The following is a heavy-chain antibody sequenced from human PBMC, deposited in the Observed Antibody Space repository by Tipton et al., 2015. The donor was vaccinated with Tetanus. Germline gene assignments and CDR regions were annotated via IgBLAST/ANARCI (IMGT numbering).Heavy chain of an antibody. D-gene: IGHD3-10*01. CDR3: ARDAVYGSGSFYNDWFDP. J-gene: IGHJ5*02. Sequence: QVQLVQSGAEVKISCRASGYTFTDYYILWVRRAPGQGLEWMGIIHPGGGRTTYAQGFQGRVILTREKSTSTVYLHLNSLRSDDTAVYFCARDAVYGSGSFYNDWFDPWGQGTLVAVSS. V-gene: IGHV1-46*01. CDR1: GYTFTDYY. CDR2: IHPGGGRT.